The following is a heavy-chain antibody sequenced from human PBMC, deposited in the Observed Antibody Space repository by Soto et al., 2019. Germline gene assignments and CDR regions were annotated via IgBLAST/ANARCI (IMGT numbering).Heavy chain of an antibody. CDR1: GGTFSRYT. CDR3: ARGSTIVRGAPSWFDP. Sequence: QVQLVQSGAEVKKPGSSVKVSCKASGGTFSRYTINWVRQAPGQGLEWMGRIIPIAAIANYTQKFQGRVTIAVDQSSTTAYMELSSLRSDDTAVDYCARGSTIVRGAPSWFDPWGQGTLVTVSS. J-gene: IGHJ5*02. D-gene: IGHD3-10*01. V-gene: IGHV1-69*02. CDR2: IIPIAAIA.